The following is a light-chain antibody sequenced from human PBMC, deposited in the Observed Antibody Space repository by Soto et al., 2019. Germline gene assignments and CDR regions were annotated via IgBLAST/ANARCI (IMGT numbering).Light chain of an antibody. CDR1: QSVSSSY. Sequence: EIVLTQSPGTLSLSPGERATLSCRASQSVSSSYLAWYQQKPGQAPRLLIYGASSRATGIPDRFSGSGSVADFTLTISRLETEDFAVYYCEQYCSPPPYTFGQGPKLEIK. J-gene: IGKJ2*01. CDR2: GAS. CDR3: EQYCSPPPYT. V-gene: IGKV3-20*01.